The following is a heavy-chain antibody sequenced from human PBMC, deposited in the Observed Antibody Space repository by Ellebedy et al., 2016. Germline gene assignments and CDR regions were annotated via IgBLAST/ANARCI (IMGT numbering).Heavy chain of an antibody. J-gene: IGHJ4*02. D-gene: IGHD4-17*01. CDR2: ISGDGDTT. Sequence: GGSLRLXXVASGFSFRNFFMSWVRQAPGGGLEWISTISGDGDTTFSADSVKGRFTISRDSSKNSVYLRMNNLRVEDTAVYYCRQGHYADLWGQGTLVTVSS. CDR1: GFSFRNFF. CDR3: RQGHYADL. V-gene: IGHV3-23*01.